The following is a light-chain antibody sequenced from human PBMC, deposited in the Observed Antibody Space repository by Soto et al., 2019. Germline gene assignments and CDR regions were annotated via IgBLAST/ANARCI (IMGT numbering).Light chain of an antibody. CDR1: SVDVGDYNS. J-gene: IGLJ1*01. CDR2: HVT. V-gene: IGLV2-14*03. Sequence: QSVLTQPASVSGSSGQSITISCTGSSVDVGDYNSVSWYQQHPGKAPKVMIYHVTIRASGVSNRFSGSKSGNTASLTISGLQAEDEADYYCSSYSHSPPSYVFGTGTKVPV. CDR3: SSYSHSPPSYV.